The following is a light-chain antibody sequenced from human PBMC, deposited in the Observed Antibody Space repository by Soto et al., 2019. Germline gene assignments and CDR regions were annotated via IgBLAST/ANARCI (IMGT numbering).Light chain of an antibody. V-gene: IGKV3-20*01. J-gene: IGKJ3*01. Sequence: EIVLTQSPGTLSLSPGERVTLSCRASQSVSSSYLAWYQQKLGQAPRLLIYGASSRAPGIPDRFSGSGSGTDFTLTISRVEPEDFAVYYCQQYGLSPFTFGPGTKLDIQ. CDR2: GAS. CDR3: QQYGLSPFT. CDR1: QSVSSSY.